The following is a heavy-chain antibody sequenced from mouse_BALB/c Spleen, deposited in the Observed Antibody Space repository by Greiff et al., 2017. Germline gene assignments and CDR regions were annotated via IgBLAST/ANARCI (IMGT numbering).Heavy chain of an antibody. J-gene: IGHJ3*01. Sequence: EVQLVESGGGLVQPGGSRKLSCAASGFTFSSFGMHWVRQAPEKGLEWVAYISSGSSTIYYADTVKGRFTISRDNPKNTLFLQMTSLRSEDTAMYYCARRGPTYLEFAYWGQGTLVTVSA. CDR3: ARRGPTYLEFAY. D-gene: IGHD5-5*01. CDR1: GFTFSSFG. V-gene: IGHV5-17*02. CDR2: ISSGSSTI.